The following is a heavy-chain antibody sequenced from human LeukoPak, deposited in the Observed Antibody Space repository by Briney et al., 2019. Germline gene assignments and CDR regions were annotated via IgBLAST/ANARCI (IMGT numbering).Heavy chain of an antibody. Sequence: GESLKISCKGFGYNFNSYWIAWVRQMPGKGLEWMGIIYPGDSNTRYSPSFQGQVTISVDKSITTAYLQWSSLKASDTAMYYCARHPYSFASDHWGQETLVTVSS. D-gene: IGHD5-18*01. CDR3: ARHPYSFASDH. V-gene: IGHV5-51*01. J-gene: IGHJ4*02. CDR2: IYPGDSNT. CDR1: GYNFNSYW.